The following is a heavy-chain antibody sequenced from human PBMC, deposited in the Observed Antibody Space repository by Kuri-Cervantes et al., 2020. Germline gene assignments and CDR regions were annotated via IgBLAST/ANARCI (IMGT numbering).Heavy chain of an antibody. J-gene: IGHJ4*02. D-gene: IGHD3-22*01. CDR3: ARDRPYYYDSSGYTGGNYFDY. CDR2: ISSSGSTI. Sequence: GESLKISCAASGFTFSDYYMSWIRQAPGKGLEWVSYISSSGSTIYYADSVKGRFTISRDNAKNSLYLQMNSLRAEDTAVYYCARDRPYYYDSSGYTGGNYFDYWGQGTLVTVSS. V-gene: IGHV3-11*01. CDR1: GFTFSDYY.